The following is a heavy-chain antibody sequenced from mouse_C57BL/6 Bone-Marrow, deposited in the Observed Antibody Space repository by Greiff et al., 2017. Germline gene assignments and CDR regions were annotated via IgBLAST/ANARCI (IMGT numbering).Heavy chain of an antibody. V-gene: IGHV2-5*01. CDR2: IWRGGST. D-gene: IGHD2-5*01. Sequence: QVQLQQSGPGLVQPSQSLSITCTASGFSLTSYGVHWVRQSPGKGLEWLGVIWRGGSTDYNAAFMSRLSITKDNTKSQVFFKMNSLQADDTAICYCAKNAYYSNYWFAYWGQGTLVTVSA. CDR1: GFSLTSYG. CDR3: AKNAYYSNYWFAY. J-gene: IGHJ3*01.